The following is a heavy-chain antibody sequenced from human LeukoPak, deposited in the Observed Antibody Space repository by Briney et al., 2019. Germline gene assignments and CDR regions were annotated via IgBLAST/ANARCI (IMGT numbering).Heavy chain of an antibody. Sequence: HPGGSLRLSCAASGFTFSSYAMSWVRQAPGKGLEWVSAISGSGDGTYYADSVKGRFTISRDNSKNTLYLQMNSLRAEDTAVYYCAKDRALWVGMDVWGKGTTVTVSS. CDR1: GFTFSSYA. J-gene: IGHJ6*03. D-gene: IGHD2-15*01. V-gene: IGHV3-23*01. CDR3: AKDRALWVGMDV. CDR2: ISGSGDGT.